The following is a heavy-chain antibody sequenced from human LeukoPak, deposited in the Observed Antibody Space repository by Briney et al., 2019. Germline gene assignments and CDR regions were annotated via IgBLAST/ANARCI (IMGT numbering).Heavy chain of an antibody. CDR1: GFTFISYG. Sequence: PGGSLRLSCAASGFTFISYGMHWVRQTPGKGLEWVAVISSDGSNTFYADSVKGRFTISRDNSKNTLFLQMNSLKTEDTAVYYCPSDSMTFVHYWGQGTLVTVSS. D-gene: IGHD3-16*01. CDR2: ISSDGSNT. V-gene: IGHV3-30*03. J-gene: IGHJ4*02. CDR3: PSDSMTFVHY.